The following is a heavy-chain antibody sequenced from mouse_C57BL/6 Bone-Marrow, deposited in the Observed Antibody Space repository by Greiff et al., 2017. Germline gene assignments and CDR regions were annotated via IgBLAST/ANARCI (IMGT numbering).Heavy chain of an antibody. CDR3: ALYYYGSRDC. J-gene: IGHJ2*01. CDR1: GYTFTSYG. CDR2: IYPRSGNT. Sequence: VKLQESGAELARPGASVNLSCKASGYTFTSYGISWVKQRTGQGLEWIGEIYPRSGNTYYNAKFKGQATLTADKSSRTAYMELRSLTSEDSAVYFCALYYYGSRDCWGQGTTLTVSS. V-gene: IGHV1-81*01. D-gene: IGHD1-1*01.